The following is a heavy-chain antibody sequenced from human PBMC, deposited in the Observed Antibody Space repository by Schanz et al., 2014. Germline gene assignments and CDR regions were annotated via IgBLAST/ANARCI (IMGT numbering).Heavy chain of an antibody. CDR3: GKGRVGELSAFEI. CDR2: MTGASDHI. V-gene: IGHV3-23*01. Sequence: EVQLLESGGGLIQPGGSLRLSCAASGFIYGSSVMAWVRRTPGKGLEWVSGMTGASDHIDYAESVKGRFTISRDNSRNTLYRQMDSLRAEDTAVYFCGKGRVGELSAFEIWGEGTMVTVSS. D-gene: IGHD3-16*01. J-gene: IGHJ3*02. CDR1: GFIYGSSV.